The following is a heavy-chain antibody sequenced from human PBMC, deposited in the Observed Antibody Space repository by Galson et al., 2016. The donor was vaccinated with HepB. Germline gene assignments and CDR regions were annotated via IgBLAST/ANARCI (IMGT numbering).Heavy chain of an antibody. CDR3: AREIVDTFGGADRFDP. CDR1: GYTFSIYG. Sequence: SVKVSCKASGYTFSIYGISWVRQAPGQGLEWMGWVNPLNGKTNYVQKLQGRVTMTTDTSTSTAYMELERLRSDDTAVYYCAREIVDTFGGADRFDPWGQGTLVTVSS. J-gene: IGHJ5*02. D-gene: IGHD3-16*01. V-gene: IGHV1-18*01. CDR2: VNPLNGKT.